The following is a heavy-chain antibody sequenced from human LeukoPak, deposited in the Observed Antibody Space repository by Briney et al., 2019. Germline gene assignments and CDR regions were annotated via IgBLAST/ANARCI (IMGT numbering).Heavy chain of an antibody. Sequence: PSETLSLTCTVSGGSVSSYYWNWIRQPPGKGLEWIGYIYYSGSTNYNPSLKSRVTISVDTSKNQFSLKLNSVTAADTAVYYCARREENSYGFDYWGQGTLVTVSS. J-gene: IGHJ4*02. D-gene: IGHD5-18*01. CDR3: ARREENSYGFDY. CDR1: GGSVSSYY. CDR2: IYYSGST. V-gene: IGHV4-59*02.